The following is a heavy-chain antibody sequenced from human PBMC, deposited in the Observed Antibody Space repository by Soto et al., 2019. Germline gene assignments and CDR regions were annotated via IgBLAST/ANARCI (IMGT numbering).Heavy chain of an antibody. V-gene: IGHV1-2*02. CDR2: INTQTGGT. J-gene: IGHJ5*02. CDR1: GYSFTDYY. Sequence: QVHLVQSGAEVKKPGASVKVSCKASGYSFTDYYIHWVRQAPGQDLEWMGWINTQTGGTNYAQRVQGRVTMTGDKSINTAYMELSRMRSDDTAVYYCARVGPTGWFDPWGQGTVVTVSS. CDR3: ARVGPTGWFDP.